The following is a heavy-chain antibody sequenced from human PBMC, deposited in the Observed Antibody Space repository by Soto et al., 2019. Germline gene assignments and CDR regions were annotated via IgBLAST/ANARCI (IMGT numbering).Heavy chain of an antibody. Sequence: SVKVSCKASGGTFSSYTISWVRQAPGQGLEWMGWINADNGNTKYSQKFQGRVTITKDTSASTAYMELSSLRSEDTAVYYCARTSEGYSYGFDYWGQGTLVTVSS. CDR3: ARTSEGYSYGFDY. V-gene: IGHV1-3*01. CDR1: GGTFSSYT. CDR2: INADNGNT. J-gene: IGHJ4*02. D-gene: IGHD5-18*01.